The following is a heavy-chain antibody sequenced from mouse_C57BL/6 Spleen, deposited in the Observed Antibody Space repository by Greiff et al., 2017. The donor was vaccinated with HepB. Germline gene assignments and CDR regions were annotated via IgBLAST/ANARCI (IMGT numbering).Heavy chain of an antibody. V-gene: IGHV1-54*01. J-gene: IGHJ2*01. CDR1: GYAFTNYL. D-gene: IGHD2-1*01. CDR2: INPGSGGT. Sequence: QVPLKQSGAELVRPGTSVKVSCKASGYAFTNYLIEWVKQRPGQGLEWIGVINPGSGGTNYNEKFKGKATLTADKSSSTAYMQLSSLTSEDSAVYFCARWGGNYDFDYWGQGTTLTVSS. CDR3: ARWGGNYDFDY.